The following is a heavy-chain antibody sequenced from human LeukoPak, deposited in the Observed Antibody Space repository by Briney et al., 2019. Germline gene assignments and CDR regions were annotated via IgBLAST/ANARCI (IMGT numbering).Heavy chain of an antibody. CDR2: INPNSGGT. V-gene: IGHV1-2*02. CDR3: ARVTYYYDSSGYDY. J-gene: IGHJ4*02. Sequence: PGGSLRLSCAASGFTFSSYGMHWVRQAPGQGLEWMGWINPNSGGTNYAQKFQGRVTMTRDTSISTAYMELSRLRSDDTAVYYCARVTYYYDSSGYDYWGQGTLVTVSS. CDR1: GFTFSSYG. D-gene: IGHD3-22*01.